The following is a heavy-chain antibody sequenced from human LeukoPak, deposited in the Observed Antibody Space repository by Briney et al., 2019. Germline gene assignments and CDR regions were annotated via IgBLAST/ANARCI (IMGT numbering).Heavy chain of an antibody. J-gene: IGHJ4*02. V-gene: IGHV3-30*04. CDR3: ARAGNYYGSGSYYAKIDS. CDR2: ISFDGINK. D-gene: IGHD3-10*01. CDR1: GFTFSSDA. Sequence: GGSLRLSCAASGFTFSSDAMHWVRQDPGKGLEWVALISFDGINKYYADSAKGQFTISRDNSKDTLSLQMDSLRAEDTAVYYCARAGNYYGSGSYYAKIDSWGQGTLVTVSS.